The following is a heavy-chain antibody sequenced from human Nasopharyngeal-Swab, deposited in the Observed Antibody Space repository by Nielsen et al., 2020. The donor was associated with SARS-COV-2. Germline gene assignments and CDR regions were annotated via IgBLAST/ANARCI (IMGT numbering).Heavy chain of an antibody. V-gene: IGHV3-53*04. CDR1: GFTVSSNY. J-gene: IGHJ6*02. D-gene: IGHD2-15*01. Sequence: GGSLRLSCAASGFTVSSNYMSWVRQAPGKGLEGVSVIYSGGSTYYADSVKGRFTISRHNSKNTLYLQMNSLRAEDTAVYYCARDSYSYCSGGSCTYYYYGMDVWGQGTTVTVSS. CDR3: ARDSYSYCSGGSCTYYYYGMDV. CDR2: IYSGGST.